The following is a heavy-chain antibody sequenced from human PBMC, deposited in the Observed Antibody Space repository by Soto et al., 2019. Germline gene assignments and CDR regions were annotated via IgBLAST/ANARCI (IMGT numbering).Heavy chain of an antibody. D-gene: IGHD2-2*01. Sequence: ASVKVSCKASGYTFPSYYMHWVRQAPGQGLEWMGIINPSGGSTSYAQKFQGRVTMTRDTSTSTVYMELSSLRSEDTAVYYCARGGIVGVPAANYYYYGMDVWGQGTTVTVSS. J-gene: IGHJ6*02. V-gene: IGHV1-46*01. CDR1: GYTFPSYY. CDR3: ARGGIVGVPAANYYYYGMDV. CDR2: INPSGGST.